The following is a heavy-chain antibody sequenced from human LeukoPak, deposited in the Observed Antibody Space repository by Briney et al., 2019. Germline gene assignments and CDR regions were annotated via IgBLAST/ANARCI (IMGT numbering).Heavy chain of an antibody. D-gene: IGHD6-19*01. J-gene: IGHJ4*02. CDR1: GFTFSTYS. CDR3: AKEHSSGWPSLDS. V-gene: IGHV3-30*18. Sequence: GRSLGLSCAASGFTFSTYSMYWVRQAPGKGLEWVALLSDDGRSEFYVDSVKGRFTISRDNSKNMLYLQMNSLRAEDTALYYCAKEHSSGWPSLDSWGQGTLVTVSS. CDR2: LSDDGRSE.